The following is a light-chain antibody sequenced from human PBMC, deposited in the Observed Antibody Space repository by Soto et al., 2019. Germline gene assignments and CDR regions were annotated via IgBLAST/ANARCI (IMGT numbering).Light chain of an antibody. CDR3: QQYNNWLT. V-gene: IGKV3-15*01. CDR1: QSVSSN. CDR2: CAS. J-gene: IGKJ4*01. Sequence: EIVMTQSPATLSVSPGERATLSCRASQSVSSNLAWYQQKPGQAPRLLIYCASPRATGIPARFSGSGSGTEFTLTISSLQSEDFAVYSCQQYNNWLTFGGGTKVEIK.